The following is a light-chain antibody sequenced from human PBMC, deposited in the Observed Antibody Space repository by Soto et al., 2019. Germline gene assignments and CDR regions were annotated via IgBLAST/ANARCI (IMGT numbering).Light chain of an antibody. V-gene: IGLV1-44*01. CDR1: SSNIGTYG. J-gene: IGLJ1*01. Sequence: QSVLTQPPSASGTPGQRVTISCSGSSSNIGTYGVNWYQQLPGTAPKFLIYSNNLRPSGVPDRFSGSKSGTSASLAISGLQSEDEADYYCSSFAGTNSFVFGTGTKLTVL. CDR2: SNN. CDR3: SSFAGTNSFV.